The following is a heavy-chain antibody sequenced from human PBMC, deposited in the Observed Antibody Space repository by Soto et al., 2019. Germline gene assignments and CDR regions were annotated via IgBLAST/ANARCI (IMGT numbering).Heavy chain of an antibody. V-gene: IGHV3-11*01. J-gene: IGHJ6*02. CDR3: ARVGEYCSGGSCYPVYYYYGMDV. CDR1: GFTFSDYY. Sequence: QVQLVESGGGLVKPGGSLRLSCAASGFTFSDYYMSWIRQAPGKGLEWVSYISSSGSTIYYADSVKGRFTISRDNVKNSLYLQMNRLRAEDTAVYYCARVGEYCSGGSCYPVYYYYGMDVWGQGTTVTVSS. D-gene: IGHD2-15*01. CDR2: ISSSGSTI.